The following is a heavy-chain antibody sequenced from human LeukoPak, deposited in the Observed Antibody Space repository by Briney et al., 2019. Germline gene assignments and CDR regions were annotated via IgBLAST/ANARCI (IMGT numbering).Heavy chain of an antibody. D-gene: IGHD3-10*01. CDR2: ISYDGSNK. CDR3: AKDREVRGVNPYYFDY. CDR1: GFTFSSYA. J-gene: IGHJ4*02. Sequence: GGSLRLSCAASGFTFSSYAMHWVRQAPGKGLEWVAVISYDGSNKYYADSVKGRFTISRDNSKNTLYLQMNSLRAEDTAVYYCAKDREVRGVNPYYFDYWGQGTLVTVSS. V-gene: IGHV3-30-3*01.